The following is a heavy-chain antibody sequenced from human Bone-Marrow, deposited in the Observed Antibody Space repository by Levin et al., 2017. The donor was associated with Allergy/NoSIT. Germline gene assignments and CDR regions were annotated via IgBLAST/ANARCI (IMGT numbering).Heavy chain of an antibody. J-gene: IGHJ4*02. V-gene: IGHV4-34*01. CDR1: GGSFSGYF. CDR2: INDYGST. D-gene: IGHD3-22*01. Sequence: SETLSLTCAVYGGSFSGYFWGWIRQPPRKGLEWIGEINDYGSTNYNPSLKSRVSMSLDTSKNQFSLNLSSVTAADTAVYYCASYYDTSGFYLWGQGTLVAVSS. CDR3: ASYYDTSGFYL.